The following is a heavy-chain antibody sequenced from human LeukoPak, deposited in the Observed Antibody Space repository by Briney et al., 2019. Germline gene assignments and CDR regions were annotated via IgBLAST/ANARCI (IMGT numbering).Heavy chain of an antibody. CDR1: GFTFGDYA. CDR3: TTVIVGGGY. J-gene: IGHJ4*02. Sequence: AGQSLRLSCTASGFTFGDYAMSWFRQAPGKGLEWIGFIRSKAYDGTTEYAASVKGRFTISRDDSKNTLYLQMNSLKAEDTALYYCTTVIVGGGYWGPGTLVTVSS. D-gene: IGHD1-26*01. CDR2: IRSKAYDGTT. V-gene: IGHV3-49*03.